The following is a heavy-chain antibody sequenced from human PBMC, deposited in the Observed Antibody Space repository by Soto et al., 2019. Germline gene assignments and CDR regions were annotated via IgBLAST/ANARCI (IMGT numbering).Heavy chain of an antibody. D-gene: IGHD1-26*01. CDR2: VSKGGINK. V-gene: IGHV3-30*04. CDR1: GITFSLFA. J-gene: IGHJ3*02. Sequence: QVQLVESGGGVVQPGRSLSLSCTACGITFSLFAMHWVRQAPGKGLEWVAVVSKGGINKYYADSVKSRITISGDNPENTLKLQMNNLRTDDTAVYYCVRDIWWELWVYAFDIWGQGTMVTVSS. CDR3: VRDIWWELWVYAFDI.